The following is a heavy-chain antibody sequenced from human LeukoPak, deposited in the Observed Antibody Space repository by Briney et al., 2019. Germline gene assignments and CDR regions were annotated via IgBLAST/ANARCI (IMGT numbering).Heavy chain of an antibody. CDR1: GFTFSDYG. V-gene: IGHV3-30*02. Sequence: GGSLRLPCAASGFTFSDYGMHWVRQAPGKGLEWVAFIQSDGSEKSSADSVKGRFSISRDKSKNTLYLQMDSLRAEDTAVYYCVRDGYNWNYDYWGQGTLVTVSS. J-gene: IGHJ4*02. CDR2: IQSDGSEK. CDR3: VRDGYNWNYDY. D-gene: IGHD1-1*01.